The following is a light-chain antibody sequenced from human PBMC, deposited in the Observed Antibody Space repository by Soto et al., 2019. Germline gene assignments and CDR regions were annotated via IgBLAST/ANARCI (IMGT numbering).Light chain of an antibody. Sequence: DIQMTQSPSTLSASVGERVTITCRASQSITTWLAWYQQKPGKAPKLLIYKASSLEGGVPSRFSGSGSGTEFNITISSLQPDDFATYYCQQDNTYPLTFGGGTTVEIK. CDR2: KAS. CDR1: QSITTW. J-gene: IGKJ4*01. CDR3: QQDNTYPLT. V-gene: IGKV1-5*03.